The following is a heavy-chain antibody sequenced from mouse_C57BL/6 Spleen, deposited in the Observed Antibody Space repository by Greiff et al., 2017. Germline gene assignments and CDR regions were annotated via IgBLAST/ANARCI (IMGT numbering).Heavy chain of an antibody. D-gene: IGHD2-1*01. J-gene: IGHJ4*01. CDR3: AREYYGNYAYYYAMDY. Sequence: QVQLQQPGAELVKPGASVKLSCKASGYTFTSYWMHWVKQRPGRGLEWIGRIYPGSGGTKYNEKFKSKATLTVDKPSSTAYMQLSSLTSEDSAVYYCAREYYGNYAYYYAMDYWGQGTSVTVSS. CDR1: GYTFTSYW. V-gene: IGHV1-72*01. CDR2: IYPGSGGT.